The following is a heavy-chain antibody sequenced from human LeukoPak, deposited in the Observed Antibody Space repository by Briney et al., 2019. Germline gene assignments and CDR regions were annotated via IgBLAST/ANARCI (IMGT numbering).Heavy chain of an antibody. CDR1: GFTFSSYA. D-gene: IGHD3-3*01. Sequence: GGSLRLSCAASGFTFSSYAMSWVRQAPGKGLEWVSAVSGSGGSTYYADSVKGRFTISRDNSKNTLYLQMNSLRAEDTAIYYCAKSVLYDFWSGYYDYWGQGTLVTVSS. J-gene: IGHJ4*02. CDR2: VSGSGGST. CDR3: AKSVLYDFWSGYYDY. V-gene: IGHV3-23*01.